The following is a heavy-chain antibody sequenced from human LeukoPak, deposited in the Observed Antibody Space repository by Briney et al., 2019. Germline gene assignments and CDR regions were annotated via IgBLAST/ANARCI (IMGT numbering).Heavy chain of an antibody. D-gene: IGHD5-24*01. CDR1: GGSISSYY. CDR2: IYYSGST. CDR3: ATLDYDGHNPTGNDAFDI. J-gene: IGHJ3*02. V-gene: IGHV4-59*01. Sequence: SETLSLTCTVSGGSISSYYRSWIRQPPGKGLEWIGYIYYSGSTNYNPSLKSRVTISVDTSKNQFSLKLSSVTAADTAVYYCATLDYDGHNPTGNDAFDIWGQGTMVTVSS.